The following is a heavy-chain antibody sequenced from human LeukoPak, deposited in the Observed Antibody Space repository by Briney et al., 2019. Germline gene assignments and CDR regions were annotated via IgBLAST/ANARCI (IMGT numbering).Heavy chain of an antibody. CDR3: AKGSYGDSQFDY. J-gene: IGHJ4*02. CDR2: IYSGDST. Sequence: ETLSLTCTVSGGSISNGDHYMSWVRQAPGKGLEWVSVIYSGDSTYYADSVKGRITISRDNTKNTLYLQMNSLRAEDTALYYCAKGSYGDSQFDYWGQGTLVTVSS. D-gene: IGHD4-17*01. V-gene: IGHV3-53*01. CDR1: GGSISNGDHY.